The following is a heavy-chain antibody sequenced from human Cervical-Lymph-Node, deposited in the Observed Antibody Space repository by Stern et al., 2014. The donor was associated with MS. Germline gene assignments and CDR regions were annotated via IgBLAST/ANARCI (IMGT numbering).Heavy chain of an antibody. CDR1: GYTFTGYY. CDR2: INPNSGGT. V-gene: IGHV1-2*06. J-gene: IGHJ4*02. CDR3: ARERALIVGATTGFDY. Sequence: LVQSGAEVKKPGASVKVSCKASGYTFTGYYMHWGRKAPGQGHEWLGRINPNSGGTNYAQKFQGRVTMTRDTSISTAYMELSRLRSDDTAVYYCARERALIVGATTGFDYWGQGTLVTVSS. D-gene: IGHD1-26*01.